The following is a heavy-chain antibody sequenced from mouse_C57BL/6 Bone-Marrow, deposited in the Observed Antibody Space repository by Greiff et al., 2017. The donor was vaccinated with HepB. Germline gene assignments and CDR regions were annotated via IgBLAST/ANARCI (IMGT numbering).Heavy chain of an antibody. Sequence: QVQLKQSGAELARPGASVKLSCKASGYTFTSYGISWVKQRTGQGLEWIGEIYPRSGNTYYNEKFKGKATLTADKSSSTAYMELRSLTSEDSAVYFCAGGAQATFAYWGQGTLVTVSA. D-gene: IGHD3-2*02. V-gene: IGHV1-81*01. CDR1: GYTFTSYG. J-gene: IGHJ3*01. CDR3: AGGAQATFAY. CDR2: IYPRSGNT.